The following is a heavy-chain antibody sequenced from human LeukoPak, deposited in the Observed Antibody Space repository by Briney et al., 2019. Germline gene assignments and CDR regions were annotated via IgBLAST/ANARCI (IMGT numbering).Heavy chain of an antibody. J-gene: IGHJ4*02. Sequence: GSLRLSCAASGFTFSSYAMGWVRQAPGKGLEWIGEINHSGSTNYNPSLKSRVTISVDTSKNQFSLKLSSVTAADTAVYYCARGSNSAAAPNSFDYWGQGTLVTVSS. CDR2: INHSGST. D-gene: IGHD6-13*01. CDR3: ARGSNSAAAPNSFDY. V-gene: IGHV4-34*01. CDR1: GFTFSSYA.